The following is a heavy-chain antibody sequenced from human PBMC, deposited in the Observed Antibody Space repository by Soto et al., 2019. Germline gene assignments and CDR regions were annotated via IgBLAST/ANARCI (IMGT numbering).Heavy chain of an antibody. J-gene: IGHJ4*02. CDR1: GFTFSSYA. V-gene: IGHV3-23*01. Sequence: EVQLLESGGGLVQPGGSLRLSCAASGFTFSSYAMSWVRQAPGKGLEWVSAISGTGDSTYYADSVKGRFTISRDNSKNTLYLQGNSLRAEDTAVYYCAKDRDSSGYYYRNYWGQGTLVTVSS. CDR3: AKDRDSSGYYYRNY. D-gene: IGHD3-22*01. CDR2: ISGTGDST.